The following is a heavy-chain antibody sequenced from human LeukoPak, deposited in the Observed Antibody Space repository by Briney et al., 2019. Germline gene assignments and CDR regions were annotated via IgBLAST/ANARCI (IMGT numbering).Heavy chain of an antibody. V-gene: IGHV3-66*01. CDR2: LYSDGNP. J-gene: IGHJ4*02. CDR1: GFSVSDMY. D-gene: IGHD1-14*01. Sequence: GGSLRLSCAASGFSVSDMYTSWVRQAPGKGLEWVSILYSDGNPYYADSMKGKFTISRDNPTNTLFLQMNSLRVEDTALYYCATSSRPNLGDYWGQGTLVTVSS. CDR3: ATSSRPNLGDY.